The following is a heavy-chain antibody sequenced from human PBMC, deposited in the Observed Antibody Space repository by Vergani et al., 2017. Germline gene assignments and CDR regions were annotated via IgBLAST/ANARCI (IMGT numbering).Heavy chain of an antibody. CDR2: MYHSGST. J-gene: IGHJ5*02. D-gene: IGHD3-10*01. CDR1: GGSMSGYY. V-gene: IGHV4-59*01. CDR3: GRVADFYGLGSRLLDL. Sequence: QVHLKESGPGLVKPSETLSLTCDVSGGSMSGYYWSWIRQPPGKELEWIGYMYHSGSTNYNPSLETRVTISGDTSKNQFSLKLNSVTAADTAVYYCGRVADFYGLGSRLLDLWGQGILVTVSS.